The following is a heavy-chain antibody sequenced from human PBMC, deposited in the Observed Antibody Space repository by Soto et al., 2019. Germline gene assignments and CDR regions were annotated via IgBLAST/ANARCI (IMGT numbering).Heavy chain of an antibody. J-gene: IGHJ5*02. CDR2: IYYSGFT. D-gene: IGHD3-10*01. CDR3: ARHSGTDYTGSGSYSSFDP. CDR1: GGSVSSSSYS. Sequence: QPQLQESGPGLVRPSETLSLTCTVSGGSVSSSSYSWGWIRQPPGKGLEWIGSIYYSGFTYSNVSLKSRFTLSADKSKNQFSLNLNALTAADTAVYYCARHSGTDYTGSGSYSSFDPWGQGTLVTVSS. V-gene: IGHV4-39*01.